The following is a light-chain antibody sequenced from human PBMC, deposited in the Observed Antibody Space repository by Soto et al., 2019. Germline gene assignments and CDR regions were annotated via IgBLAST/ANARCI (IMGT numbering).Light chain of an antibody. Sequence: DIQMTQSPSSLSASVGDRVTITCQASQNINNYLNWYQQKPGTAPKLLIYHASTLESGVPSRFSGSGSGTEFTLTISSLQPDDFATYYCQQYMSYSFGQGTKVDNK. CDR1: QNINNY. CDR3: QQYMSYS. J-gene: IGKJ1*01. CDR2: HAS. V-gene: IGKV1-5*01.